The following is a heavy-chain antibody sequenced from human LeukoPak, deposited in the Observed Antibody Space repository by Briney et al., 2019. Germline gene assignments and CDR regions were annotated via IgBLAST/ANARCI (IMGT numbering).Heavy chain of an antibody. CDR1: GFTFSSYS. CDR2: ISSSSSTI. D-gene: IGHD2-2*01. CDR3: TRDPGRCTSTSCYPDY. V-gene: IGHV3-48*01. J-gene: IGHJ4*02. Sequence: GGSLRLSCAASGFTFSSYSMNWVRQAPGKGLEWVSYISSSSSTIYYADSVKGRFTISRDNAKNPLYLQMNSLRAEDTAVYYCTRDPGRCTSTSCYPDYWGQGTLVTVSS.